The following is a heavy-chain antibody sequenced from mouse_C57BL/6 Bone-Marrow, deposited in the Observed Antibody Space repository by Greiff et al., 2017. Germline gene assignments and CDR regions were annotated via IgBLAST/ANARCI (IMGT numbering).Heavy chain of an antibody. CDR3: AGDYYGSAFAY. Sequence: VQGVESGAELAKPGASVQLSCKASGYTFTSYWMHWVKQRPGQGLEWIGYINPSSGYTKYNQKFKDKATLTADQSSSTAYMQQSSLTYEDSAVYYCAGDYYGSAFAYGGQGTLVTVSA. V-gene: IGHV1-7*01. CDR1: GYTFTSYW. J-gene: IGHJ3*01. D-gene: IGHD1-1*01. CDR2: INPSSGYT.